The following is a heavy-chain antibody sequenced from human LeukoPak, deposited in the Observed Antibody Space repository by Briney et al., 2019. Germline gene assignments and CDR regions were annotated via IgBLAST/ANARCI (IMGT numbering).Heavy chain of an antibody. CDR2: IVGGGDNT. CDR3: AKGMSGEPSFYGMDV. V-gene: IGHV3-23*01. Sequence: GGSLRLSCAASGFSFSTYAMNWVRQAPGKGLEWVSGIVGGGDNTYYADSVEGRFTISRDNSKNTLYLQMNSLRVEDTAVFYCAKGMSGEPSFYGMDVWGQGTTVTVSS. J-gene: IGHJ6*02. D-gene: IGHD1-14*01. CDR1: GFSFSTYA.